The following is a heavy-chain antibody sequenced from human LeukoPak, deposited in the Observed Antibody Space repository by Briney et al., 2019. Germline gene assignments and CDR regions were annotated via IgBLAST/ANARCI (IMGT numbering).Heavy chain of an antibody. CDR2: IYHSGST. V-gene: IGHV4-4*02. J-gene: IGHJ3*02. CDR1: GGSISSSNW. CDR3: AGRYCSGGSCYSGAFDI. D-gene: IGHD2-15*01. Sequence: SGTLSLTCAVSGGSISSSNWWSWVRQPPGKGLEWIGEIYHSGSTNYNPSLKSRVTISVDKSKNQFSLKLSSVTAADTAVYYCAGRYCSGGSCYSGAFDIWGQGTMVTVSS.